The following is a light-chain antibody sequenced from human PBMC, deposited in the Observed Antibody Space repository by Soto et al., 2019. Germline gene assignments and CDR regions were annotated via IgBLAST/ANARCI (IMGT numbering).Light chain of an antibody. V-gene: IGKV1-33*01. Sequence: DIQMTQSPSSLSASVGDRVTITCQASQDISNYLNWYQQKPGKAPKLLIYDASNLETGVPSRFSGSGSGTDFTFTISSLQPEDIATYYCQQPEAFGPGTKVDIK. CDR3: QQPEA. CDR1: QDISNY. J-gene: IGKJ3*01. CDR2: DAS.